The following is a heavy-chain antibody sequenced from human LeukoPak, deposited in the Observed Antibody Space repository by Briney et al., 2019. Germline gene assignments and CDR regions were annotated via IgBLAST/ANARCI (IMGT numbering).Heavy chain of an antibody. CDR1: GFTFSSYG. CDR2: ISYDGSKK. CDR3: AKKRGRDFDWLLAYYYYGMDV. V-gene: IGHV3-30*18. Sequence: HAGRSLRLSCAASGFTFSSYGMHWVRQAPGKGLEWVAVISYDGSKKYYADSVKGRFTISRDNSKNTLYLQMNSLRAEDTAVYYCAKKRGRDFDWLLAYYYYGMDVWGQGTTVTVSS. J-gene: IGHJ6*02. D-gene: IGHD3-9*01.